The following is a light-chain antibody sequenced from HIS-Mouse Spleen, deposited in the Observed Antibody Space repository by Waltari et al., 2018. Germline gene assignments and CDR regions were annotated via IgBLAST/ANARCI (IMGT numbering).Light chain of an antibody. Sequence: EIVLTQSPATLSLSPGERATLSCRASQRVSSYLAWYQQKPGQAPRLLIYDASNRATGIPARFSGSGSGTDFTLTISSLEPEDFAVYYCQQRSNWPGITFGPGTKVDIK. V-gene: IGKV3-11*01. CDR2: DAS. CDR1: QRVSSY. CDR3: QQRSNWPGIT. J-gene: IGKJ3*01.